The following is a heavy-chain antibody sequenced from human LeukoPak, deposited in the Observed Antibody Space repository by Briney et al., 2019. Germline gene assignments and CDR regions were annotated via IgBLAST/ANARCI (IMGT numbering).Heavy chain of an antibody. V-gene: IGHV3-30*01. Sequence: PGGSLRLSCAASGFTFSSYAMHWVRQAPGKGLEWVAVISYDGSNKYYADSVKGRFTISRDNSKNTLYLQMNGLRAEDTAVYYCTREKAHYDFWSGYPLDYWGQGTLVTVSS. D-gene: IGHD3-3*01. CDR2: ISYDGSNK. CDR1: GFTFSSYA. CDR3: TREKAHYDFWSGYPLDY. J-gene: IGHJ4*02.